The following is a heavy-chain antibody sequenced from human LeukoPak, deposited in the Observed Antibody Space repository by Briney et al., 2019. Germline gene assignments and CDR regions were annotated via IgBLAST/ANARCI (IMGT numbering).Heavy chain of an antibody. D-gene: IGHD1-26*01. CDR1: GYSISSGYY. CDR2: IYHSGST. J-gene: IGHJ3*02. V-gene: IGHV4-38-2*01. Sequence: SETLSLTCAVSGYSISSGYYWGWIRQPPGKGLGWIGSIYHSGSTYYNPSLKSRVTISVDTSKNQFSLKLSSVTAADTAVYYCARLYSGTINDAFDIWGQGTMVTVSS. CDR3: ARLYSGTINDAFDI.